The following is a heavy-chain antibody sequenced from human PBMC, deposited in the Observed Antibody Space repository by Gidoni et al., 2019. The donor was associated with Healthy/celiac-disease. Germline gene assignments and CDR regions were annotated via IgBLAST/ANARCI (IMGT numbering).Heavy chain of an antibody. CDR2: ISSSSSTI. CDR3: ARNYYDGPPDAFDI. J-gene: IGHJ3*02. D-gene: IGHD3-22*01. CDR1: GFTFSSYS. Sequence: EVQLVESGGGLLQPGGSLRLSCASSGFTFSSYSMNWVRQAPGTGLEWVSYISSSSSTIYYADSVKGRFTISRDNAKNSLYLQMNSLRDEDTAVYYCARNYYDGPPDAFDIWGQGTMVTVSS. V-gene: IGHV3-48*02.